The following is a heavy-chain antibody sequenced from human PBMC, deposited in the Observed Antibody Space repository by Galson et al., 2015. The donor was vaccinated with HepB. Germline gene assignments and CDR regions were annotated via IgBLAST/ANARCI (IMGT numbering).Heavy chain of an antibody. CDR3: AREGQDYGGNSGEVGWFDP. V-gene: IGHV3-30*04. D-gene: IGHD4-23*01. J-gene: IGHJ5*02. Sequence: LRLSCAASGFTFSSYAMHWVRQAPGKGLEWVAVISYDGSNKYYADSVKGRFTISRDNSKNTLYLQMNSLRAEDTAVYYCAREGQDYGGNSGEVGWFDPWGQGTLVTVSS. CDR1: GFTFSSYA. CDR2: ISYDGSNK.